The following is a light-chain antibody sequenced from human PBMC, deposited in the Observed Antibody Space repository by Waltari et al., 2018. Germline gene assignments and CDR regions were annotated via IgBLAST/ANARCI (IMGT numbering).Light chain of an antibody. J-gene: IGKJ1*01. Sequence: EIVLTQSPGTLSLSPGERATLSCRASQGVGKYLAWYQQRPGQAPRLLPYHTYSRDTGIPDRVSGSGYGTDFSLTISRLEPEDFAVYYCQKYDFLPATFGQGTTVEIK. CDR2: HTY. CDR1: QGVGKY. V-gene: IGKV3-20*01. CDR3: QKYDFLPAT.